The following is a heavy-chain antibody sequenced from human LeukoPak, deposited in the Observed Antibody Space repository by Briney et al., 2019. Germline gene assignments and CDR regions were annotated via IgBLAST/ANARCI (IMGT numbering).Heavy chain of an antibody. J-gene: IGHJ4*02. CDR1: GFTFSNHG. CDR2: ISPSADIK. Sequence: GGSLRLSCAASGFTFSNHGMNWVRQAPGKGLEWVSGISPSADIKYYADSAKGRFTISRDNSKNMLYLEVISLTADDTAVYYCAKDDAWLRFGEWSQGTLVTVSS. V-gene: IGHV3-23*01. CDR3: AKDDAWLRFGE. D-gene: IGHD3-10*01.